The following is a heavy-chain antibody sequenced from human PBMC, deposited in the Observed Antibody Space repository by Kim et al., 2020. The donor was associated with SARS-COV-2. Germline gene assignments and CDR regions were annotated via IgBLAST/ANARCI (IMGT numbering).Heavy chain of an antibody. CDR1: GGTFSSYA. D-gene: IGHD6-13*01. CDR3: ARDRAYSSSWFDP. V-gene: IGHV1-69*13. J-gene: IGHJ5*02. CDR2: IIPIFGTA. Sequence: SVKVSCKASGGTFSSYAISWVRQAPGQGLEWMGGIIPIFGTANYAQKFQGRVTITADESTSTAYMELSSLRSEDTAVYYCARDRAYSSSWFDPWGQGTLVTVSS.